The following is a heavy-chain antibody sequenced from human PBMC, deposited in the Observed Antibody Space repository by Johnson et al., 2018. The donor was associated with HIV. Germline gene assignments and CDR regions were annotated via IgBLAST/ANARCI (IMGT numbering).Heavy chain of an antibody. Sequence: VQLVESGGGLVQPGGSLRLSCVGSSNYKSWVRQAPGKGLEWVSVIYSGGSTYYADSVKGRFTISRDTSKNMLYLQMNSLRPEDTAVDYCTRGRFTDDAFDVWGLGTMVTVSS. CDR2: IYSGGST. V-gene: IGHV3-66*02. J-gene: IGHJ3*01. CDR3: TRGRFTDDAFDV. D-gene: IGHD1-26*01. CDR1: SSNY.